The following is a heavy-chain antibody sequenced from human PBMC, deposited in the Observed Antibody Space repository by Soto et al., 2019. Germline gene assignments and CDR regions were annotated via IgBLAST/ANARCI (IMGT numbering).Heavy chain of an antibody. Sequence: EVQLVESGGGLVQPGGSLRLSCAASGFTFSSYSMNWVRQAPGKGLEWVSYISSSSSTIYYADSVKGRFTISRDNAKNSLYLQMNSLRDEDTAVYYCARESRLYGYYGSGVDYWGQGTLVTVSS. CDR3: ARESRLYGYYGSGVDY. D-gene: IGHD3-10*01. CDR1: GFTFSSYS. J-gene: IGHJ4*02. V-gene: IGHV3-48*02. CDR2: ISSSSSTI.